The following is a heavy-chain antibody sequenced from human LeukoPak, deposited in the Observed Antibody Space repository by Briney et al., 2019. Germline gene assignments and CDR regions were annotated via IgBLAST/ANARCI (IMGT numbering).Heavy chain of an antibody. CDR1: GFTFRCYL. D-gene: IGHD3-22*01. CDR3: AKEFLLYYSIGYALDY. J-gene: IGHJ4*02. CDR2: FKNRGRST. V-gene: IGHV3-23*01. Sequence: PGGSLRLSCEAYGFTFRCYLMTWVRRATGWGVERVSAFKNRGRSTVYADSVKGRFTISRDNSKNTLYLQMNSLRAEYTAVYYCAKEFLLYYSIGYALDYWGQGTLVTVSS.